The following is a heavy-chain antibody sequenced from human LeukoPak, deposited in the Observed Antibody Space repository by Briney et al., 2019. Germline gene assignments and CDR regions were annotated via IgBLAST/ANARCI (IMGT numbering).Heavy chain of an antibody. CDR2: VNESGGRT. Sequence: GGSLRLSCAASGFSFSRYAMGWVRQAPGKGLEWVSTVNESGGRTYYADSVKGRFTMSRDNSRSTLYLQMNSLRAEDTAVYYCAREGRPNSGGGFFDYWGQGTRVTVSS. V-gene: IGHV3-23*01. J-gene: IGHJ4*02. CDR1: GFSFSRYA. D-gene: IGHD5-12*01. CDR3: AREGRPNSGGGFFDY.